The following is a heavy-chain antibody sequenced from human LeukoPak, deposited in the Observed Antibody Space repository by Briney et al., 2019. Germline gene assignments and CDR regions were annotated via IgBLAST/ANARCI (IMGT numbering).Heavy chain of an antibody. CDR3: AELSITMIGGV. CDR1: GFSDYY. D-gene: IGHD3-10*02. V-gene: IGHV3-11*04. J-gene: IGHJ6*04. Sequence: GGSLRLSCAGSGFSDYYMSWIRQAPGKGLEWVSYISSSGTSIYYADSVKGRFTISRDNAKNSLYLQMNSLRAEDTAVYYCAELSITMIGGVWGKGTTVTISS. CDR2: ISSSGTSI.